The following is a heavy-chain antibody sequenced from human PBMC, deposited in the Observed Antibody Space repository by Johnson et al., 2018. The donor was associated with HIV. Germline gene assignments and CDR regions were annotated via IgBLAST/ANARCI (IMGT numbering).Heavy chain of an antibody. Sequence: VQLVESGGGLVQPGGSLRLSCAVSGFTFSNYAMSWVRQAPGKGLEWVSAISARGDTSYYADSVKGRFTISRDNSKNTLYLQMNSLRAEDTAVYYCAKSGGGVITFDPGAFDIWGQGTMVTVSS. CDR2: ISARGDTS. CDR3: AKSGGGVITFDPGAFDI. CDR1: GFTFSNYA. V-gene: IGHV3-23*04. J-gene: IGHJ3*02. D-gene: IGHD3-16*01.